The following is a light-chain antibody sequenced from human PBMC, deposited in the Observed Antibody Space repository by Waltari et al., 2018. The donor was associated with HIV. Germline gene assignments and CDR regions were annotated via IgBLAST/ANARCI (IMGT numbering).Light chain of an antibody. CDR2: EVS. V-gene: IGLV2-14*01. Sequence: QSALTQPASVSGSPGQSITISCTGTTSDVGGYKYVPWYQQHPDKAPNLVFYEVSNRPSGISIRFSGSKSGNTASLTISGLQAEDEADYYCSSYTSRNTRVFGTGTKVTVL. CDR3: SSYTSRNTRV. CDR1: TSDVGGYKY. J-gene: IGLJ1*01.